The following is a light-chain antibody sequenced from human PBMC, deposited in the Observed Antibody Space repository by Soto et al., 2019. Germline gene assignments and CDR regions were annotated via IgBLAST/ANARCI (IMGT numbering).Light chain of an antibody. CDR2: FAS. CDR1: QSVSTK. V-gene: IGKV3-15*01. CDR3: QQYNNWPHS. J-gene: IGKJ2*03. Sequence: EFVMTQSPSTLSVSSGKRATLSCRASQSVSTKLAWIQQKPGQAPRPLIYFASTRATDIPARSSGSGSGPEFTLTISSLQSENFAVYYCQQYNNWPHSFGQGTK.